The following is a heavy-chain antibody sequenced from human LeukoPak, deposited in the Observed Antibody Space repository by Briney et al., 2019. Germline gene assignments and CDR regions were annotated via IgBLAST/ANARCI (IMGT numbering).Heavy chain of an antibody. Sequence: SETLSLTCTVSGGSISSYYWSWIRQPPGKGLEWIGYIYYSGSTNYNPSLKSRVTISVDTSKNHFSLKLSSVTAADTAVYYCASFPHYYDSSGYYHTNVDYWGQGTLVTVSS. CDR1: GGSISSYY. CDR3: ASFPHYYDSSGYYHTNVDY. V-gene: IGHV4-59*01. J-gene: IGHJ4*02. CDR2: IYYSGST. D-gene: IGHD3-22*01.